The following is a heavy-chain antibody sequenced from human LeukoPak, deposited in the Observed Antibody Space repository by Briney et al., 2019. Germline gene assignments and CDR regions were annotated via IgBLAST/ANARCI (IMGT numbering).Heavy chain of an antibody. J-gene: IGHJ4*02. Sequence: PSETLSLTCTVSGGSISSGSYYWSWIRQPAGKGLDWIGRIYTTGSTNYNPSLKSRVTISVDTSKNQFSLKLSSVTAADTAVYYCARVVSPYSSSWRKTDYWGQGTLVTVSS. CDR3: ARVVSPYSSSWRKTDY. CDR1: GGSISSGSYY. D-gene: IGHD6-13*01. V-gene: IGHV4-61*02. CDR2: IYTTGST.